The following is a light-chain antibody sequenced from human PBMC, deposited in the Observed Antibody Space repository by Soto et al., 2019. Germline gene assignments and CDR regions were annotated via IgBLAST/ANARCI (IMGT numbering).Light chain of an antibody. CDR1: QGISSA. V-gene: IGKV1-13*02. J-gene: IGKJ4*01. CDR2: DAS. CDR3: QQFNSYTPLT. Sequence: AIQLTQSPSSLSASVGDRVTITCRASQGISSALAWYQQKPGKAPKLLIYDASSVESGVPSRFSGSGSGTDFNLPISSLQPEDFETYYCQQFNSYTPLTFVGGTKVEIK.